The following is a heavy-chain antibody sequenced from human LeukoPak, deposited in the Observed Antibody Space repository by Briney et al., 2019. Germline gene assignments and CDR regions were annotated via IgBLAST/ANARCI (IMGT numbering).Heavy chain of an antibody. D-gene: IGHD5-24*01. CDR1: GYTFTRYA. CDR2: INPGYGNT. Sequence: ASVRVSCKASGYTFTRYAMHWVRQAPGQRPEWMGWINPGYGNTEYSRKFQGRVTITSDTSAITAYMELSSLTSEDTALYYCVRDDGNTWLFDSCGQGTLVTVSS. V-gene: IGHV1-3*01. J-gene: IGHJ4*02. CDR3: VRDDGNTWLFDS.